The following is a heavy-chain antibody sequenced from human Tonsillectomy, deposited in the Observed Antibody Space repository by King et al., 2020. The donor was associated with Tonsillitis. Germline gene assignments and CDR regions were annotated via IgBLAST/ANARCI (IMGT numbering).Heavy chain of an antibody. Sequence: VQLQQWGAGLLKPSETLSLTCAVYGASFSDYYWTWFRQPPGKGLEWIGEINHSGSTNYNPSLKSRVTISVDTSTKQLSLNLRSVTAADTAVYYCARGEGSGWYVDYSGQGTLVTVSS. D-gene: IGHD6-19*01. CDR3: ARGEGSGWYVDY. CDR1: GASFSDYY. V-gene: IGHV4-34*01. CDR2: INHSGST. J-gene: IGHJ4*02.